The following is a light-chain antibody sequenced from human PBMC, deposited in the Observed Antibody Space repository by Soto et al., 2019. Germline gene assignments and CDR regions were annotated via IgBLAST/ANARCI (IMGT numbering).Light chain of an antibody. V-gene: IGKV1-5*03. CDR2: EAS. J-gene: IGKJ1*01. CDR1: QSISNS. CDR3: QQYNGYWT. Sequence: DIQMTQSPSTLSASVGDRVTITCRASQSISNSLAWYQQKPGKAPKLLIYEASSLKSGVPSRFSGSGSGTEYPLPISSLQPDDFATFYCQQYNGYWTFGQGTKVEIK.